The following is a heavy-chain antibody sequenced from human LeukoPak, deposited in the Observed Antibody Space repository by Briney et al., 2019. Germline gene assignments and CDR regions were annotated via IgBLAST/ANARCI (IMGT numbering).Heavy chain of an antibody. V-gene: IGHV3-33*01. CDR3: ARDPYGSGSTSFDI. D-gene: IGHD3-10*01. J-gene: IGHJ3*02. CDR1: GFTFRSYG. Sequence: GGSLRLSCAASGFTFRSYGMHWVRQAPGKGLEWVAGIWYDGSNKYYADSVKGRFIISRDNSKNTLYLQVNSLRAEDTAVYYCARDPYGSGSTSFDIWGQGTMVTVSS. CDR2: IWYDGSNK.